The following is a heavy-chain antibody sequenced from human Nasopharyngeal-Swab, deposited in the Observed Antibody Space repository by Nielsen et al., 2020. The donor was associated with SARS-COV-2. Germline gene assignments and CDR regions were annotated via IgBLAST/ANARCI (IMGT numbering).Heavy chain of an antibody. J-gene: IGHJ5*02. D-gene: IGHD3-22*01. CDR3: ARQFRGYYDSSGPLSWFDP. V-gene: IGHV5-10-1*01. Sequence: VRQMPGKGLTWMGRIDPSDSYTNYSPSFQGHVTISADKSINTAYLQWSSLKASDTAMYYCARQFRGYYDSSGPLSWFDPWGQGTLVTVSS. CDR2: IDPSDSYT.